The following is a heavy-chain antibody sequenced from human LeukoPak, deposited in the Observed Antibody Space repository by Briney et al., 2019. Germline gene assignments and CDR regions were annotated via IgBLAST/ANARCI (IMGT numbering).Heavy chain of an antibody. CDR2: IYSDEST. J-gene: IGHJ5*02. Sequence: PGGSLRLSCAASGLSVTDNYMTWVRQAPGKGLEWVSIIYSDESTYYADSVKGRFTISRDNSKNTLYLQMNSLRAEDTAVYYCACFGRVAGPRFDPWGQGTLVTVSS. V-gene: IGHV3-53*01. CDR1: GLSVTDNY. CDR3: ACFGRVAGPRFDP. D-gene: IGHD6-19*01.